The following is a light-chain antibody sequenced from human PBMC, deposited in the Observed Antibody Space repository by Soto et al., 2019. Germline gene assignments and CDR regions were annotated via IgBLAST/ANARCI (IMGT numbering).Light chain of an antibody. CDR1: SSDVGGYNY. CDR3: CSYAGSYTYV. Sequence: QSVLTQPRSVSGSPGQSVTISCTGTSSDVGGYNYVSWYQHHPGKAPKLMIYDVTKRPSGVRDRFSASKSGNTASLTISGLQAEDEADYYCCSYAGSYTYVFGTGTKVTVL. V-gene: IGLV2-11*01. J-gene: IGLJ1*01. CDR2: DVT.